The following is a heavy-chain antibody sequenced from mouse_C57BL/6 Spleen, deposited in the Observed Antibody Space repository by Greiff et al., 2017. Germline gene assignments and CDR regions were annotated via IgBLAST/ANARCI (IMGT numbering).Heavy chain of an antibody. V-gene: IGHV5-4*01. CDR3: ARDDYGSSYEGLWYFDV. CDR1: GFTFSSYA. J-gene: IGHJ1*03. D-gene: IGHD1-1*01. CDR2: ISDGGSYT. Sequence: EVQLVESGGGLVKPGGSLKLSCAASGFTFSSYAMSWVRQTPEKRLEWVATISDGGSYTYYPDNVKGRFTISRDNAKNNLYLQMSHLKSEDSAVYYCARDDYGSSYEGLWYFDVWGTGTTVTVSS.